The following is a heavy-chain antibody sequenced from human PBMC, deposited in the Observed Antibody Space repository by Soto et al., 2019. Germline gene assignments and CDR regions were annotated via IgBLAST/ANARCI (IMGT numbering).Heavy chain of an antibody. CDR2: IYYTGTT. J-gene: IGHJ4*02. Sequence: SETLSLTCTVSGYSISTGRYYWSWIRQHPGKGLERIGYIYYTGTTNYNPSLKSRVTILLDMSKNQVSLKLSSVTAADTAVYYCARVSLYGGSYRFDSWGQGTLVTVSS. CDR3: ARVSLYGGSYRFDS. CDR1: GYSISTGRYY. D-gene: IGHD1-26*01. V-gene: IGHV4-31*03.